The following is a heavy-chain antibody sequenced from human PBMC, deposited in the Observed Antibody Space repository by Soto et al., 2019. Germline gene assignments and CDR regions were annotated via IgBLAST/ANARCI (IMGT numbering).Heavy chain of an antibody. Sequence: QVQLVQSGAEVKKPGASVKVSCKASGYTFTNFGISWVRQAPGQGLEWMGWISAYNGNTNYAQKCKGRVTMTTDTYKSTAYMEVRSLRFDDTAVYYWARGGTPIDSWGQGTLVTVSS. CDR2: ISAYNGNT. CDR3: ARGGTPIDS. J-gene: IGHJ4*02. D-gene: IGHD3-16*01. CDR1: GYTFTNFG. V-gene: IGHV1-18*01.